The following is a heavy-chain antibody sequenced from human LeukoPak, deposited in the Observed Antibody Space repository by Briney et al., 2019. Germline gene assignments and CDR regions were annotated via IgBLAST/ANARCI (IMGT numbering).Heavy chain of an antibody. D-gene: IGHD3-10*01. CDR2: IYGDGTT. CDR1: GFTVSNDY. V-gene: IGHV3-66*02. CDR3: ARARAGAQSWVALDP. J-gene: IGHJ5*02. Sequence: GGSLRLSCAASGFTVSNDYMAWVRQAPGRGLEWVSLIYGDGTTFYTDSVKGRFTISRDNFKNTLYLQMSSLRPEDTALYYCARARAGAQSWVALDPWGQGTLVTVSS.